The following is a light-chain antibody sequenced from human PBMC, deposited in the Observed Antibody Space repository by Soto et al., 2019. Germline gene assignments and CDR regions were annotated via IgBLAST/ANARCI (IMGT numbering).Light chain of an antibody. Sequence: DIQMTQPPSSLSASVGDRVTITCRASQGIRNDLGWYQQKPGKAPKRLIYAASSLQSGAPSRFTRRGSGAEFPVTIRSLQPEDFAAYYCLQHNSYPYTLGQGTKLEIK. CDR2: AAS. CDR3: LQHNSYPYT. J-gene: IGKJ2*01. V-gene: IGKV1-17*01. CDR1: QGIRND.